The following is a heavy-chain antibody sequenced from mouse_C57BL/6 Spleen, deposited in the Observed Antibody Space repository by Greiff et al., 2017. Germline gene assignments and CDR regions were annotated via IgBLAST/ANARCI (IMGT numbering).Heavy chain of an antibody. J-gene: IGHJ1*03. CDR3: ARGSTVVGYFDV. D-gene: IGHD1-1*01. CDR2: IHPNSGST. CDR1: GYTFTSYW. Sequence: QVQLKQPGAELVKPGASVKLSCKASGYTFTSYWMHWVKQRPGQGLEWIGMIHPNSGSTNYNEKFKSKATLSVDKSSSTAYMQLSRLTSVDSAVYYCARGSTVVGYFDVWGTGTTVTVSS. V-gene: IGHV1-64*01.